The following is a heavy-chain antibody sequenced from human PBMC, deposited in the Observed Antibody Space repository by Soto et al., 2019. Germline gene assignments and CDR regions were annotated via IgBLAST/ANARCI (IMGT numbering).Heavy chain of an antibody. CDR2: FDPEDGET. Sequence: ASVKVSCKVSGYILTELSMHWVRQAPGEGLEWMGRFDPEDGETIYAQKFQGRVTMTEDTSTDTAYMELSSLRSEDTAVYYCARVLTFGGVIVNDAFDIWGQGTMVT. V-gene: IGHV1-24*01. J-gene: IGHJ3*02. CDR3: ARVLTFGGVIVNDAFDI. CDR1: GYILTELS. D-gene: IGHD3-16*02.